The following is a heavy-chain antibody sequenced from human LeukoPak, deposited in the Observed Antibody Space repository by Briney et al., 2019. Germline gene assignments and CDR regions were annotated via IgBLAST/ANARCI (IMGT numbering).Heavy chain of an antibody. CDR3: ARVGWGQQLVHLDY. D-gene: IGHD6-13*01. Sequence: GGSPRLSCVASGFTFSDQYMSWIRQAPGKGLEWVSYISRSGTTIYYADSVRGRFTIPRDNAKNSLYLQMNSLRAEDTAVYYCARVGWGQQLVHLDYWGQGTLVTVSS. CDR1: GFTFSDQY. J-gene: IGHJ4*02. CDR2: ISRSGTTI. V-gene: IGHV3-11*04.